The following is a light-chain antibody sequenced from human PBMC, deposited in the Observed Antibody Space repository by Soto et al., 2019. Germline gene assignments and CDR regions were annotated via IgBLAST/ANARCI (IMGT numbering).Light chain of an antibody. CDR1: ESVSSSY. CDR2: GAS. J-gene: IGKJ1*01. Sequence: EIVLTQSPGTLSLFPGERATLSCRASESVSSSYLAWYQQKPGQAPRLLIYGASSRATGIPDRFSGSGSGTDFTLTINRLEPEDFAMYYCQQYGSSPWTFGQGTKVEIK. CDR3: QQYGSSPWT. V-gene: IGKV3-20*01.